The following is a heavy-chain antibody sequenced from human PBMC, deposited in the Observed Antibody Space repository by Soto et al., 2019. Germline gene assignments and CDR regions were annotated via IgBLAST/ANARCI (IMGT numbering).Heavy chain of an antibody. CDR3: AKDMARSYYGNMDV. Sequence: GGSLRLSCAASGFTFDDYAMHWVRQAPGKGLEWVSGISWNSGSIGYADSVKGRFTISRDNAKNSLYLQMNSLRAEDTALYYCAKDMARSYYGNMDVWGKGTTVTVSS. D-gene: IGHD4-17*01. CDR2: ISWNSGSI. V-gene: IGHV3-9*01. J-gene: IGHJ6*03. CDR1: GFTFDDYA.